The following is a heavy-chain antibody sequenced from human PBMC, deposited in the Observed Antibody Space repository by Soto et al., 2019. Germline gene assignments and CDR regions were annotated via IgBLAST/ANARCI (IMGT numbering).Heavy chain of an antibody. J-gene: IGHJ4*02. CDR1: GFTFHGST. D-gene: IGHD3-10*01. CDR3: VRAHENCYYYFDY. V-gene: IGHV3-73*02. Sequence: DAQVVESGGGLVQPGESLKLSCVGSGFTFHGSTMHWVRQASGKGLEWIGLISIKPNNYATVYAASVTGRFTISRDDSNYTAYLQMNSLKTEDTAVYYCVRAHENCYYYFDYWGRGTLVTVSS. CDR2: ISIKPNNYAT.